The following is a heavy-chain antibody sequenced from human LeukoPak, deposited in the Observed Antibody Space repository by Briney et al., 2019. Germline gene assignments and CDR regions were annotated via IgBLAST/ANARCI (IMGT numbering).Heavy chain of an antibody. J-gene: IGHJ4*02. CDR2: ISAHNGNT. V-gene: IGHV1-18*01. D-gene: IGHD3-9*01. Sequence: ASVKVSCKTSGYTFTKYGIIWVRQAPGQGLEWMGWISAHNGNTNYAQMFQGRVTMTTDTSTSTAYMELRTLRSDDTAVYFCARDEDTDILTGYERFDYWGQGTLVTVSS. CDR1: GYTFTKYG. CDR3: ARDEDTDILTGYERFDY.